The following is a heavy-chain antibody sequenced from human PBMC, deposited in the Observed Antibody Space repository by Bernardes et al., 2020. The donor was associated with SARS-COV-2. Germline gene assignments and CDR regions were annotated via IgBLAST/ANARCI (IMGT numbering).Heavy chain of an antibody. V-gene: IGHV1-2*02. CDR1: GYTFTDYY. CDR3: ARSTMIVIVLDS. Sequence: ASVKVSCEASGYTFTDYYIHWVRQAPGQSLEWMGWIHPNTGGTSYSQKFQDRVTMTRDTSISAAYMELSTLRSDDTAVYYCARSTMIVIVLDSWGQGTLVTVSS. D-gene: IGHD3-22*01. J-gene: IGHJ4*02. CDR2: IHPNTGGT.